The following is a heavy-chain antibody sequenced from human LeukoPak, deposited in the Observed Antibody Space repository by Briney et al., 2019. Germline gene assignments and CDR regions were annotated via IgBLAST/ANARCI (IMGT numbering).Heavy chain of an antibody. J-gene: IGHJ3*02. Sequence: SETLSLTCAVSGYSISSGYYWSWIRQPPGKGLEWIGYIYYSGSTYYNPSLKSRVTISVDTSKNQFSLKLSSVTAADTAVYYCARVDCSSTSCYTGDAFDIWGQGTMVTVSS. CDR3: ARVDCSSTSCYTGDAFDI. CDR1: GYSISSGYY. CDR2: IYYSGST. D-gene: IGHD2-2*02. V-gene: IGHV4-30-4*08.